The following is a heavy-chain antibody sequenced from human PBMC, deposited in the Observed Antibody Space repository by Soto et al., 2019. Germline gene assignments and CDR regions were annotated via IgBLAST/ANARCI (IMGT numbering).Heavy chain of an antibody. J-gene: IGHJ4*02. CDR2: IIPILGIA. D-gene: IGHD6-19*01. CDR3: ARDTAVAPGDY. Sequence: QVQLVQSGAEVKKPGSSVKVSCKASGGTFSSYTISWVRQAPGQGLEWMGRIIPILGIANYAQKFQGRVTITTDKSTSTAYMELSSLRSEDTAVYYCARDTAVAPGDYWGQGTLVTVSS. V-gene: IGHV1-69*08. CDR1: GGTFSSYT.